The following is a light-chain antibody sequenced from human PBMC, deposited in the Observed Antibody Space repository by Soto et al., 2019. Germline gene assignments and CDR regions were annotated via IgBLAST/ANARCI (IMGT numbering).Light chain of an antibody. Sequence: QSALTQPASVSGSPGQSITISCTGTSSDVGGYNYVSWYQQQSGKAPKVIIYDVTQRPSGVPDRFSGSKSGNAASLTISGLQAEDEADYYCCSYAGSHTKYVFGTGTKVTVL. CDR3: CSYAGSHTKYV. V-gene: IGLV2-11*01. CDR2: DVT. J-gene: IGLJ1*01. CDR1: SSDVGGYNY.